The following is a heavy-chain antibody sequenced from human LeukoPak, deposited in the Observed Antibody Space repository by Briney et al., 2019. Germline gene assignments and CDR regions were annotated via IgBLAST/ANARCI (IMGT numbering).Heavy chain of an antibody. CDR3: ARDRAIAAAGALSRIDP. V-gene: IGHV3-11*01. D-gene: IGHD6-13*01. CDR2: ISSSGSTI. CDR1: GFNFSDYY. J-gene: IGHJ5*02. Sequence: GGSLRLSCAASGFNFSDYYMSWIRQAPGKGLEWVSYISSSGSTIYYADSVKGRFTISRDNAKNSLYLQIKSLTAEDTAEYYCARDRAIAAAGALSRIDPWGQGTLVTVSS.